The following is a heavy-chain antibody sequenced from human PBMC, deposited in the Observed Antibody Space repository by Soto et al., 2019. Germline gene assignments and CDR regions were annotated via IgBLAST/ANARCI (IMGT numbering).Heavy chain of an antibody. V-gene: IGHV3-30-3*01. J-gene: IGHJ4*02. CDR3: ARDEDGGIDY. D-gene: IGHD3-10*01. CDR1: GFTFSSYA. Sequence: QVQLVESGGGVVQPGRSLRLSCAASGFTFSSYAMHWARQAPGKGLEWVAVISYDGSNKYYADSVKGRFTISRDNSKNTLYLQMNSLRAEDTAVYYCARDEDGGIDYWGQGTLVTVSS. CDR2: ISYDGSNK.